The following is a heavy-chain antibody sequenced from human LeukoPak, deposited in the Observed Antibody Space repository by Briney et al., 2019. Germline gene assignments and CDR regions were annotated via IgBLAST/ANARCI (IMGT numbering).Heavy chain of an antibody. J-gene: IGHJ4*02. Sequence: PSETLSLTCIVSRGSIFNYYWSWIRQPPGKGLEWIGYISYSRSTNYNPSLKSRVTISVDTSKHQFSLKLSSVTAADTAVYYCARDSYNYGSGSFDYWGQGTLVTVSS. D-gene: IGHD5-18*01. CDR3: ARDSYNYGSGSFDY. CDR1: RGSIFNYY. CDR2: ISYSRST. V-gene: IGHV4-59*01.